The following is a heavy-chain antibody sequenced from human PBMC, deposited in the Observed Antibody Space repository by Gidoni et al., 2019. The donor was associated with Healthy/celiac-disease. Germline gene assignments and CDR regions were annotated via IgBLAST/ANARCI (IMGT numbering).Heavy chain of an antibody. Sequence: QVQLQQWGAGLLKPSETLSLTCAVYGGSFSGYYWSWIRQPPGKGLEWIGEINHSGSTNYNPSLKSRVTISVDTSKNQFSLKLSSVTAADTAVYYCARTLGDIVATIWADAFDIWGQGTMVTVSS. J-gene: IGHJ3*02. V-gene: IGHV4-34*01. CDR3: ARTLGDIVATIWADAFDI. D-gene: IGHD5-12*01. CDR1: GGSFSGYY. CDR2: INHSGST.